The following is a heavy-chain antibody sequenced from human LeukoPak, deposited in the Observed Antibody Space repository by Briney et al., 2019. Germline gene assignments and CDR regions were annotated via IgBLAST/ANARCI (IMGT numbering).Heavy chain of an antibody. Sequence: GRSLRLSCAASGFTFSSYGMHWVRQAPGKGLEWVAVIWYDGSNKYYADSVKGRFTISRDNSKNTLYLQMNSLRAEDTAVYYCARDRRPNYDIWTGYYGDYGMDVWGQGTTVTVSS. CDR1: GFTFSSYG. V-gene: IGHV3-33*01. J-gene: IGHJ6*02. D-gene: IGHD3-9*01. CDR3: ARDRRPNYDIWTGYYGDYGMDV. CDR2: IWYDGSNK.